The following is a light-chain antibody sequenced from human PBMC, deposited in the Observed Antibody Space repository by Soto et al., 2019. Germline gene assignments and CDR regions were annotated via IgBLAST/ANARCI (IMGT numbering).Light chain of an antibody. CDR2: ETS. V-gene: IGKV3-20*01. Sequence: EIVLTQSPVTLSLSPGERATLSCRASQSVSGSHLAWYQQRPGQAPRLLIYETSTRASGIPDRFSGSGSGTDFTITISRLEPEDFAVYFCSQYGNLPPLSFGGGTKVDLK. CDR3: SQYGNLPPLS. J-gene: IGKJ4*01. CDR1: QSVSGSH.